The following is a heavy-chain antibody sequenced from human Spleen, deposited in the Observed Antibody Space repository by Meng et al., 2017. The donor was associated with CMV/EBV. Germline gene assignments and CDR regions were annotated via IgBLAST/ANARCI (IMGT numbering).Heavy chain of an antibody. V-gene: IGHV4-39*07. J-gene: IGHJ4*02. CDR2: INHSGST. CDR3: ARNAVGGRQIKPYYFDY. CDR1: GGSISSSSYY. Sequence: QLQLQASGPRLVKPSEPLSLTVTLSGGSISSSSYYWGWIRQPPGKGLEWIGEINHSGSTNYNPSLKSRVTISVDTSKNQFSLKLSSVTAADTAVYYCARNAVGGRQIKPYYFDYWGQGTLVTVSS. D-gene: IGHD4-23*01.